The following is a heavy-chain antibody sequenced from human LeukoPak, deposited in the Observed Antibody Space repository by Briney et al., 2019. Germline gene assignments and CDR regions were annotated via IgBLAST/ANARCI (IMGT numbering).Heavy chain of an antibody. J-gene: IGHJ3*02. CDR2: IWYDGSKK. CDR1: GFTFSTYG. Sequence: PGTSLRLSYAASGFTFSTYGMHWVRQAPGKGLEWVAVIWYDGSKKYYTDSVKGRSTISRDMSKNTLYLRMNSLRAEDTALYYCARSTTSDGFDIWGQGTMVTVSS. CDR3: ARSTTSDGFDI. D-gene: IGHD4-11*01. V-gene: IGHV3-33*01.